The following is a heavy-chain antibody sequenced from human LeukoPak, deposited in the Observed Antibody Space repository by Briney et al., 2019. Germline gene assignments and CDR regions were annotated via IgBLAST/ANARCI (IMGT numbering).Heavy chain of an antibody. CDR3: ARLGYCSGGSCPWFDP. CDR2: INPKRGDT. D-gene: IGHD2-15*01. CDR1: GYTFTAYY. J-gene: IGHJ5*02. V-gene: IGHV1-2*02. Sequence: ASVKVSCKSSGYTFTAYYMHWVRQAPGQGPEWMGWINPKRGDTNYAQKLQGRVTMTTDTSTSTAYMKLRSLRSDDTAVYYCARLGYCSGGSCPWFDPWGQGTLVTVSS.